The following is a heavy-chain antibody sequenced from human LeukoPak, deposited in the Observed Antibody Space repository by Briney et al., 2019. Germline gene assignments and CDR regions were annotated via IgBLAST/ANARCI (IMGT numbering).Heavy chain of an antibody. CDR1: GFTVSGNY. CDR2: IYTYGTT. V-gene: IGHV3-53*01. CDR3: ASGEWPQDY. D-gene: IGHD3-3*01. J-gene: IGHJ4*02. Sequence: GGSLRLSCAASGFTVSGNYMTWVRQAPGERLEWVSLIYTYGTTYYADSVKGRFTISRDNSKNTLYLQMNRLRAEDTAIYYCASGEWPQDYWGQGTLVTVSS.